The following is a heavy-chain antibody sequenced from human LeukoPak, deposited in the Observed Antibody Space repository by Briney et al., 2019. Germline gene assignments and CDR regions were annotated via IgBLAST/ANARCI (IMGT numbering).Heavy chain of an antibody. CDR1: GYTFTGYY. D-gene: IGHD2-15*01. J-gene: IGHJ5*02. CDR3: ARVVVVVAAHQGNWFDP. Sequence: GASVKVSCKASGYTFTGYYMHWARQAPGQGLEWMGWINPNSGGTNYAQKFQGRVTMTRDTSTSTAYMELSSLRSDDTAVYYCARVVVVVAAHQGNWFDPWGQGTLVTVSS. V-gene: IGHV1-2*02. CDR2: INPNSGGT.